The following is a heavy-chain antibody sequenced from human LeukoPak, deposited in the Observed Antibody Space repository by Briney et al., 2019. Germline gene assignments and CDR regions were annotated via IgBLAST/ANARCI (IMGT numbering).Heavy chain of an antibody. J-gene: IGHJ4*02. CDR3: AKGIFAVTTMPFDY. Sequence: GRSLRLFCAASGFTFDDYAMHWVRQAPGKGLEWVSGISWNSGSIGYADSVKGRFTISRDNAKNSLYLQMNSLRAEDMALYYCAKGIFAVTTMPFDYWGQGTLVTVSS. CDR1: GFTFDDYA. V-gene: IGHV3-9*03. CDR2: ISWNSGSI. D-gene: IGHD4-11*01.